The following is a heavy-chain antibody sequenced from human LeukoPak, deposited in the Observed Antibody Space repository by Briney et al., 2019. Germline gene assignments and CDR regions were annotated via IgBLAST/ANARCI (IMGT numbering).Heavy chain of an antibody. D-gene: IGHD5-12*01. CDR3: ARDGSGYAGHGVDV. V-gene: IGHV4-61*02. Sequence: SQTLSLTCTVSGGSISSGSYYWSWIRQPAGKGLEWIGRIYTTGSTNYKSSLKSRVTISVDMSKNQFSLKLSSVTATDTAVYYCARDGSGYAGHGVDVWGQGTTVTVSS. CDR2: IYTTGST. CDR1: GGSISSGSYY. J-gene: IGHJ6*02.